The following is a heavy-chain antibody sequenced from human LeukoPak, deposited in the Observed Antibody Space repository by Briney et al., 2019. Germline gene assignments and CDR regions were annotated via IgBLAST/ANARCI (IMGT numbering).Heavy chain of an antibody. V-gene: IGHV3-7*03. D-gene: IGHD4-17*01. CDR2: IKQDVSEK. Sequence: GGSLRLSCAVSGFTFSSYWMNWVRQAPGKGLEWVANIKQDVSEKYYVDSVKGRFTISRDNAKNSLYLQMNSLRAEDTAVYYCARVPPTVTTFDYWGQGTLVTVSS. CDR3: ARVPPTVTTFDY. CDR1: GFTFSSYW. J-gene: IGHJ4*02.